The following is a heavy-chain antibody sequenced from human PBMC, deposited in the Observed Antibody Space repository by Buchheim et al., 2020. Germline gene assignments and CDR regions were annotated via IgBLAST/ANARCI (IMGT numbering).Heavy chain of an antibody. CDR2: ISYDGNNK. D-gene: IGHD2-15*01. J-gene: IGHJ6*02. CDR1: GFSFSSYA. V-gene: IGHV3-30-3*01. CDR3: ARSPASHFYVYGLDV. Sequence: QVQLVESGGGVVQPGRSLRLSCAASGFSFSSYAMHWVRQAPGKGLEWVAAISYDGNNKYYVDSVKGRFTISRDNSKNTLYLQMNSLRAEDSAVYNCARSPASHFYVYGLDVWGQGTT.